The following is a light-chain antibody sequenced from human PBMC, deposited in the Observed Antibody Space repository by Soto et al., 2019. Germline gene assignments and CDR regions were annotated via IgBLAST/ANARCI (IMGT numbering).Light chain of an antibody. Sequence: QSVLTQPPSVSAAPGQRVTITCSGNFSNIGNYYVCWYQQLPGTAPKLLIYDNHKRPSGIPDRFSASKSVTSATLDITGLQTGDEADYYCGTWDRSLSGQVFSGGTKLTVL. CDR1: FSNIGNYY. V-gene: IGLV1-51*01. CDR3: GTWDRSLSGQV. J-gene: IGLJ3*02. CDR2: DNH.